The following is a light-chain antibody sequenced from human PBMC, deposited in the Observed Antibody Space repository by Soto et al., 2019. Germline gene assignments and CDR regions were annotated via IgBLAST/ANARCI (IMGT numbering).Light chain of an antibody. CDR2: GAS. V-gene: IGKV3-15*01. Sequence: DIVLTQSPATLSVSPGDRATLSCRASQNILNNLAWYHQKPGQPPRLLVYGASTRATDAPPRFRGSGSGTEFSLTISSLQSEDFAIYFCQQYNDWPFTFGPGTKVDIK. J-gene: IGKJ3*01. CDR3: QQYNDWPFT. CDR1: QNILNN.